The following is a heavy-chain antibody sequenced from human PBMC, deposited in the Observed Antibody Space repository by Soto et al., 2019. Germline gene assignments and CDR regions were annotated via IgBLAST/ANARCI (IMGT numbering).Heavy chain of an antibody. D-gene: IGHD2-15*01. V-gene: IGHV1-69*01. J-gene: IGHJ6*02. CDR2: IIPIFGTV. Sequence: QVQLVQSGAEVKKPGSSVKVSCKASGGTFSSYAISWVRQAPGQGLEWMGGIIPIFGTVNYAQKFQGRVTITADESTSTAYMELSSLRSEDTAVYYCARDGPSGGSCYDCYYGMDVWGQGTTVTVSS. CDR3: ARDGPSGGSCYDCYYGMDV. CDR1: GGTFSSYA.